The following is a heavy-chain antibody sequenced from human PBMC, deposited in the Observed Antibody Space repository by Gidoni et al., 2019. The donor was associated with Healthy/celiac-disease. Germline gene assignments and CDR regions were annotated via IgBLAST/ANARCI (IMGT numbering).Heavy chain of an antibody. Sequence: QVQLQESGPGLVKPSETLSLTCAVSGYSICSGYYWGWIRQPPGKGLEWIGSIYHSGSTYYNPSLKSRVTISVDTSKNQFSLKLSSVTAADTAVYYCARDGTRTLLLWFGGFDYWGQGTLVTVSS. D-gene: IGHD3-10*01. CDR2: IYHSGST. V-gene: IGHV4-38-2*02. CDR3: ARDGTRTLLLWFGGFDY. J-gene: IGHJ4*02. CDR1: GYSICSGYY.